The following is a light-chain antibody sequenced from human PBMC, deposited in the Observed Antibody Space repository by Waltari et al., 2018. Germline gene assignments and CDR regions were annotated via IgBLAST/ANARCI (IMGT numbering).Light chain of an antibody. J-gene: IGKJ4*01. V-gene: IGKV1-9*01. Sequence: IKLTQSPSSLSASVGDRVTITCRASQGINNYSAWDQQKPGEAPKPLIYFASTLERGVPSRFSGSGSGTDFTLTISSLQPEDFATYYCQHLNGYPITFGGGTKVEIK. CDR3: QHLNGYPIT. CDR1: QGINNY. CDR2: FAS.